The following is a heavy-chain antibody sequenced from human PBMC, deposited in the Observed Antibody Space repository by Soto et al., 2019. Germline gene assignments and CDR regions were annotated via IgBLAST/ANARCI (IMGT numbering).Heavy chain of an antibody. CDR2: IYYSGST. CDR1: GGSVSGGSYY. Sequence: SETLSLTCTVSGGSVSGGSYYWSWIRQPPGKGLEWIGYIYYSGSTNYNPSLKSRVTISVDTSKNQFSLKLSSVTAADTAVYYCARARRSSSWPRSNWFDPWGQGTLVTVSS. CDR3: ARARRSSSWPRSNWFDP. J-gene: IGHJ5*02. V-gene: IGHV4-61*01. D-gene: IGHD6-13*01.